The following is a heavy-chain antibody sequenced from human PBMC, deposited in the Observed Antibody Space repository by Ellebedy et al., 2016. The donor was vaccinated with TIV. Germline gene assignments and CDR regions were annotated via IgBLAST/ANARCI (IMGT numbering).Heavy chain of an antibody. CDR1: GFTFSIYG. J-gene: IGHJ4*02. D-gene: IGHD3-9*01. V-gene: IGHV3-30*18. CDR3: AKDRHDILTGYHLDY. Sequence: GGSLRLSXAASGFTFSIYGMHWVRQAPGKGLEWVAVISYDGSNKYYADSVKGRFTISRDNSKNTLYLQMNSLRAEDTAVYYCAKDRHDILTGYHLDYWGQGTLVTVSS. CDR2: ISYDGSNK.